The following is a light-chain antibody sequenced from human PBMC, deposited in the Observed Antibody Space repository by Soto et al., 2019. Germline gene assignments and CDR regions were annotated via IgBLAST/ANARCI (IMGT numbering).Light chain of an antibody. V-gene: IGKV3-20*01. Sequence: EIVLTQSPGTLSLSPGEKATLSCRASQTLSTSFFAWYQQKPGQAPRLLMYASSTRATGVPDRFSGSGSGTDFTLTLNGLEPEDFAVYYCQHYGTSPKTFGQGTKVELQ. CDR1: QTLSTSF. CDR3: QHYGTSPKT. J-gene: IGKJ1*01. CDR2: ASS.